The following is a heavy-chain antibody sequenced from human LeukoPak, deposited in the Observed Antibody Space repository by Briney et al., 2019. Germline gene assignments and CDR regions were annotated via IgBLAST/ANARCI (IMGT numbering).Heavy chain of an antibody. D-gene: IGHD3-10*01. J-gene: IGHJ4*02. CDR2: ISGSGGST. Sequence: GGSLRLSCAASGFTFSSYAMSWVRQAPGKGLEWVSAISGSGGSTYYADSVKGRSTISRDNSKNTLYLQMNSLRAEDTAVYYCAKFVLLWFGDPTGGFDYWGQGTLVTVSS. CDR1: GFTFSSYA. CDR3: AKFVLLWFGDPTGGFDY. V-gene: IGHV3-23*01.